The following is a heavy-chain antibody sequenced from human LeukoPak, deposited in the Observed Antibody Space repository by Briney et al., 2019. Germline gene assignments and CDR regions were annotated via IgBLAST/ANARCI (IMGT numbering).Heavy chain of an antibody. CDR3: ARYCGGDCYSLYSMDV. CDR1: GGSISSGSYY. D-gene: IGHD2-21*02. Sequence: PSQTLSLTCTVSGGSISSGSYYWSWIRQPAGKGLEWIGRIYTSGSTNYNPSLKSRVTISVDTSKNQFSLKLSSVTAADTAVYYCARYCGGDCYSLYSMDVWGQGTTVTVS. J-gene: IGHJ6*02. CDR2: IYTSGST. V-gene: IGHV4-61*02.